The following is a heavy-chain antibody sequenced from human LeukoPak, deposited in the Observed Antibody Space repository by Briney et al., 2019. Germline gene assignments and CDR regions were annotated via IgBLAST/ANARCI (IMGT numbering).Heavy chain of an antibody. CDR2: IIPIFGTA. D-gene: IGHD2-8*02. CDR1: GGTFSSYA. CDR3: ARDRVMCGVCYHWYFDL. J-gene: IGHJ2*01. V-gene: IGHV1-69*05. Sequence: ASVKVSCKASGGTFSSYAISWVRQAPGQGLEWMGRIIPIFGTANYAQKFQGRVTITTDESTSTAYMELSSLRSEDTAVYYCARDRVMCGVCYHWYFDLWGRGTLVTVSP.